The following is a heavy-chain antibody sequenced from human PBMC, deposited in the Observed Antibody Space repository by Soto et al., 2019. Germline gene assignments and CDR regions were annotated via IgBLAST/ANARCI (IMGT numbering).Heavy chain of an antibody. CDR3: AREGTGWFSFDS. CDR2: ISFDGSTR. D-gene: IGHD6-19*01. Sequence: PGGSLRLSCAASGFTFSSYGMHWVRQAPGKGLEWVAIISFDGSTRFYSDSVKGRFTISRDYSKNTLYLQMNSLRTGDTAVYFCAREGTGWFSFDSWGDGTLVTVSS. CDR1: GFTFSSYG. V-gene: IGHV3-33*01. J-gene: IGHJ4*01.